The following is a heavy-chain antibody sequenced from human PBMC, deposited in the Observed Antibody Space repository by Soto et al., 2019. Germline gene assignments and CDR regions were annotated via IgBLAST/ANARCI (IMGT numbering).Heavy chain of an antibody. D-gene: IGHD2-21*02. J-gene: IGHJ5*02. CDR1: GYSFTSYW. CDR3: ARLVWFYGGNSHRLGWFEH. CDR2: IDPIDSET. V-gene: IGHV5-10-1*01. Sequence: VESLKISCKGSGYSFTSYWISWVRQIPWKGLEWMGRIDPIDSETNYSPSFQGHVTISADKSISTAYLQWSSLKASDTAMYYCARLVWFYGGNSHRLGWFEHLGQGTMVNVSA.